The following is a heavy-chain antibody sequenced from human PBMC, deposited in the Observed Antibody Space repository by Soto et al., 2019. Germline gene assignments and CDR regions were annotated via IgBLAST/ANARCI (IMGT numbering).Heavy chain of an antibody. CDR3: ARTSRDGYNLEYYYYGMDV. D-gene: IGHD5-12*01. V-gene: IGHV5-51*01. Sequence: GESLKISCEASGYSFTNYWISWVRQMPGKDLEWMAIIYPDDSDTRYSPSFQGQVTISADKSISTAYLQWSSLKASDTAMYYCARTSRDGYNLEYYYYGMDVWGQGTTVTVSS. CDR2: IYPDDSDT. CDR1: GYSFTNYW. J-gene: IGHJ6*02.